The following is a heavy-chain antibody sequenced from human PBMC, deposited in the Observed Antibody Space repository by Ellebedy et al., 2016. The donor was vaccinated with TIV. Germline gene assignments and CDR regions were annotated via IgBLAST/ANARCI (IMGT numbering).Heavy chain of an antibody. V-gene: IGHV4-59*01. CDR2: IYYSGST. CDR1: GGSISSYY. D-gene: IGHD5-12*01. Sequence: SETLSLTCTVSGGSISSYYWSWIRQPPGNGLEWIGYIYYSGSTNYNPSLKSRVTISVDTSKNQFSLKLSSVTAADTAVYYCASGYDWEYYFDYWGQGTLVTVSS. J-gene: IGHJ4*02. CDR3: ASGYDWEYYFDY.